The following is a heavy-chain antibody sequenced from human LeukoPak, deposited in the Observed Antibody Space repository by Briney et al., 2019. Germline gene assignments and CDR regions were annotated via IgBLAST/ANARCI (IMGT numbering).Heavy chain of an antibody. D-gene: IGHD3-22*01. V-gene: IGHV3-23*01. J-gene: IGHJ4*02. Sequence: GGSLKLSCAASGFTFSSYAMSWVRQAPGKGLEWVSAISGSGGSTYYADSVKGRFTISRDNSKNTLYLQMNSLRAEDTAVYYCAKDTAMIVVVRSYSDYWGQGTLVTVSS. CDR1: GFTFSSYA. CDR2: ISGSGGST. CDR3: AKDTAMIVVVRSYSDY.